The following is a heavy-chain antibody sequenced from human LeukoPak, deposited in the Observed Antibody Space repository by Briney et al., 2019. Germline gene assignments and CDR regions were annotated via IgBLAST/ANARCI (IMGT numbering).Heavy chain of an antibody. V-gene: IGHV3-21*01. CDR1: GFTFSSYS. CDR3: ARVSEEIVVVPAAIDY. CDR2: ISSSSSYI. D-gene: IGHD2-2*02. Sequence: GGSLRLSCAASGFTFSSYSMNWVRQAPGKGLEWVSSISSSSSYIYYADLVKGRFTISRDNAKNSLYLQMNSLRAEDTAVYYCARVSEEIVVVPAAIDYWGQGTLVTVSS. J-gene: IGHJ4*02.